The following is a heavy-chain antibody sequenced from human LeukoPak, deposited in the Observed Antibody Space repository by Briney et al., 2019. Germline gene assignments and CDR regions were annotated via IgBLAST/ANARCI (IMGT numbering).Heavy chain of an antibody. CDR2: INPNSGGT. V-gene: IGHV1-2*02. J-gene: IGHJ4*02. Sequence: ASVKVSCKASGYTFTGYYMHWVRQAPGQGLEWMGWINPNSGGTNYAQKFQGRVTMTRDTSTTTAYMDLSSLTSEDTAVYYCSRGRWELGQDYWGQGTLVTVSS. CDR1: GYTFTGYY. D-gene: IGHD1-26*01. CDR3: SRGRWELGQDY.